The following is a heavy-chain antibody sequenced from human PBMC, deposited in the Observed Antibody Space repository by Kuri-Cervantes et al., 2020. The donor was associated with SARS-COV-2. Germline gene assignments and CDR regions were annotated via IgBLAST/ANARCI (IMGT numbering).Heavy chain of an antibody. CDR3: ARSTPIRRLVVISQGGAFDI. Sequence: SSVKVSCKASGDTFTYRFLGWVLQAPGQAPEWMGWITPFNGNTKDAQKFQDRVTITRYRSMNTAYMELSSLRSDDTAVYYSARSTPIRRLVVISQGGAFDIWGQGTMVTVSS. CDR2: ITPFNGNT. J-gene: IGHJ3*02. CDR1: GDTFTYRF. D-gene: IGHD2-21*02. V-gene: IGHV1-45*02.